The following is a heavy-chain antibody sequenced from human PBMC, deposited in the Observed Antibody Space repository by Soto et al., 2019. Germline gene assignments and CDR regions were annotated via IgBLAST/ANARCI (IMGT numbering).Heavy chain of an antibody. D-gene: IGHD3-22*01. CDR2: INPRGGRT. J-gene: IGHJ3*02. V-gene: IGHV1-46*03. CDR3: ARDLADYYHDSNTPYNGFDI. Sequence: QVHLVQSGAEVKKPGASVKVSCKASGYTFTNYYMHWVRQAPGQGLEWMGMINPRGGRTTYPQKFQDRVTMTTDTSTSTIYMDLSSLRSEDTAVYYCARDLADYYHDSNTPYNGFDIWGQGTMVTVSS. CDR1: GYTFTNYY.